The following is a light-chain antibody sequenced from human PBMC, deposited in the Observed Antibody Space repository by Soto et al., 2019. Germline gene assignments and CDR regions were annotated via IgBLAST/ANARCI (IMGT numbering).Light chain of an antibody. J-gene: IGKJ1*01. V-gene: IGKV3-20*01. Sequence: EIVLTQSPGTLSLSPGERATLSCRASQSVSSSYLAWYQQKPGRAPRLLIYGASSRGTGIPDRFSGSGSGTDLHLTISSRGPEGVAVYHCLQDGSRLRPFGHGTKV. CDR2: GAS. CDR1: QSVSSSY. CDR3: LQDGSRLRP.